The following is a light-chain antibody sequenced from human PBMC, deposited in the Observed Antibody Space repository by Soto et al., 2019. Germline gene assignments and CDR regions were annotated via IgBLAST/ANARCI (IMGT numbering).Light chain of an antibody. CDR1: QTVRNNY. Sequence: EVVLTQSPGTLSLSPGERATLSCRASQTVRNNYLAWYQQKPGQAPRLLIYDASSRATGIPARFSGSGSGTDFTLTISSLEPEDFAVYYCQQRSNPITFGQGTRLEIK. J-gene: IGKJ5*01. V-gene: IGKV3D-20*02. CDR3: QQRSNPIT. CDR2: DAS.